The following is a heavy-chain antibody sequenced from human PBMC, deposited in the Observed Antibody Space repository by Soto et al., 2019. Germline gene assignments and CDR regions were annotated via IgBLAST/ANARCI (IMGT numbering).Heavy chain of an antibody. CDR3: ARELRYYYDSSGYDAFDI. CDR1: GYTFTGYY. CDR2: INPNSGGT. V-gene: IGHV1-2*04. D-gene: IGHD3-22*01. J-gene: IGHJ3*02. Sequence: AAVKVSCKASGYTFTGYYMHWVRQAPGQELEWMGWINPNSGGTNYAQKFQGWVTMTRDTSISTAYMELSRLRSDDTAVYYCARELRYYYDSSGYDAFDIWGQGTMVTVSS.